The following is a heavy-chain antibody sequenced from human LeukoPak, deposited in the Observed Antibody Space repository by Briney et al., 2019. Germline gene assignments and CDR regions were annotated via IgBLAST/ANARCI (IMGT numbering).Heavy chain of an antibody. CDR1: GGSFSGYY. V-gene: IGHV4-34*01. CDR3: ARASKLLWFGEWWFDP. Sequence: SETLSLTCAVYGGSFSGYYWSWIRQPPGKGLEWIGEINHSGSTNYNPSLKSRVTISVDTSKNQFSLKLSSVTAADTAVYYCARASKLLWFGEWWFDPWGQGTLVTVSS. CDR2: INHSGST. D-gene: IGHD3-10*01. J-gene: IGHJ5*02.